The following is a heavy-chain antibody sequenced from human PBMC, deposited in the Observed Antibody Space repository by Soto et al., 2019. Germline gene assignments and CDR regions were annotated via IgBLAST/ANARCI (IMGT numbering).Heavy chain of an antibody. CDR3: ALAPPGSSYYYYGMDV. D-gene: IGHD3-10*01. CDR1: GGSFSGYY. J-gene: IGHJ6*02. Sequence: DTLSLTCAVYGGSFSGYYWSWIRQPPGKGLEWIGEINHSGSTNYNPSLKSRVTISVDTSKNQFSLKLSSVTAADTAVYYCALAPPGSSYYYYGMDVWGQGTTVTVYS. V-gene: IGHV4-34*01. CDR2: INHSGST.